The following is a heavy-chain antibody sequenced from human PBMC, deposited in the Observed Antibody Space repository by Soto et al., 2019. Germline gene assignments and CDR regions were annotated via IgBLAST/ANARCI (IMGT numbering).Heavy chain of an antibody. CDR2: IYYSGST. J-gene: IGHJ4*02. CDR1: GGAIISGDYY. Sequence: PAETLSLTCPVSGGAIISGDYYCSWIRQPPWKGLEWIGYIYYSGSTYYNPSLKSRVTISVDTSKNQFSLKLSSVTAADTAVYYCARDRGQLVPGYYFDYWGQGTLVTVSS. CDR3: ARDRGQLVPGYYFDY. V-gene: IGHV4-30-4*01. D-gene: IGHD6-6*01.